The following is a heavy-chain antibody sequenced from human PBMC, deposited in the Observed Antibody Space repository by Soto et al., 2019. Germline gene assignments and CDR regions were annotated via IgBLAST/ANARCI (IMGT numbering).Heavy chain of an antibody. D-gene: IGHD2-2*01. CDR1: GFSVTSNY. CDR3: ARATRYFGSFDS. CDR2: LYTGGST. Sequence: EVQLVESGGGLIQPGGSLRLSCVDSGFSVTSNYMTWVRQAPGKGLEWVSILYTGGSTYYSDSVKGRSTISRDTPKNTVFLQLNSLRAEDTAIYYCARATRYFGSFDSWGQGTLVSVAS. V-gene: IGHV3-53*01. J-gene: IGHJ4*02.